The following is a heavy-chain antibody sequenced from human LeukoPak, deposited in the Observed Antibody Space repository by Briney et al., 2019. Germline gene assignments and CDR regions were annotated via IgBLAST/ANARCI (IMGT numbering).Heavy chain of an antibody. CDR3: AKDGSGSWYGAYYYYYMDV. Sequence: GGSLRLSCTVPGFTVSSNSMSWVRQAPGKGLEWVSFIYSDNTHYSDSVKGRFTISTDNSKNTLYLQMNSLRADDTAVYYCAKDGSGSWYGAYYYYYMDVWGKGTTATISS. CDR2: IYSDNT. D-gene: IGHD6-13*01. V-gene: IGHV3-53*01. J-gene: IGHJ6*03. CDR1: GFTVSSNS.